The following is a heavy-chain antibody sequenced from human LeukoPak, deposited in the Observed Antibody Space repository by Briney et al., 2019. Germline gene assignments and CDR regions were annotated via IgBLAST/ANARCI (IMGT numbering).Heavy chain of an antibody. CDR3: ARGKGDYYGYHFDY. CDR2: INAGNGNT. Sequence: ASVKVSCKASGYTFTSYAMHWVRQAPGQRLEWMGWINAGNGNTKYSQKFQGRVTITRDTSASTAYMELSSLRSEDTAVYYCARGKGDYYGYHFDYWGQGTLVTVSS. V-gene: IGHV1-3*01. J-gene: IGHJ4*02. D-gene: IGHD3-10*01. CDR1: GYTFTSYA.